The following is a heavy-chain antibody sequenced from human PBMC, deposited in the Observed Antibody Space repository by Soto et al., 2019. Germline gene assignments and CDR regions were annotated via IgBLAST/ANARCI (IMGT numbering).Heavy chain of an antibody. CDR1: GFTFSTYW. V-gene: IGHV3-74*01. J-gene: IGHJ3*01. CDR2: IHSDGITT. D-gene: IGHD1-1*01. CDR3: ATGPTPAFAF. Sequence: HPGGSLRLSCAASGFTFSTYWMHWVRQAPGKGLVWVSRIHSDGITTLYADSVTGRFTISRDNAKNTVFLQMNSLRAEDTAVYYCATGPTPAFAFWGRGTMVTVSS.